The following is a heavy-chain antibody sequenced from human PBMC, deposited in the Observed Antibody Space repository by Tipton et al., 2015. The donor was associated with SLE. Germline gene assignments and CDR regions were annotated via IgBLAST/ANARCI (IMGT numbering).Heavy chain of an antibody. J-gene: IGHJ6*02. D-gene: IGHD3-16*01. V-gene: IGHV4-59*01. CDR1: GGSISSYF. CDR3: ARDSLNWGSYYHGMDV. CDR2: IFYTGST. Sequence: TLSLTCTVSGGSISSYFWTWIRQPPGKGPEWIGHIFYTGSTRYNPSLKSRVTISVDTSKSQIFLKMSSVTAADTAVYYCARDSLNWGSYYHGMDVWGQGTTVTGSS.